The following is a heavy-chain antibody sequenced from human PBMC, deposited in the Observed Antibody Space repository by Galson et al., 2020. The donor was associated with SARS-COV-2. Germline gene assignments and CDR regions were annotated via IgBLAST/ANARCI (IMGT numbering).Heavy chain of an antibody. Sequence: SETLSPPIEVSGGSLIGYYWTGIRQPPGKGREWIGTITPGRSTKYKMSLRSSVTFSADTPKNQFSLTLRSVTAADTAVYYCARNHLKEGRLLGFDYWGQGTLVHVSS. V-gene: IGHV4-34*01. CDR1: GGSLIGYY. CDR3: ARNHLKEGRLLGFDY. D-gene: IGHD3-10*01. CDR2: ITPGRST. J-gene: IGHJ4*02.